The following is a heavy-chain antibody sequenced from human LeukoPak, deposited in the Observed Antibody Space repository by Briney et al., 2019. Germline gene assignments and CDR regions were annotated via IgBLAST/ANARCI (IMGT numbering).Heavy chain of an antibody. J-gene: IGHJ4*02. CDR2: ISGSDDST. Sequence: PGASLRLSCAASGFTFSSYAMRWVRQAPGKGLEWVSTISGSDDSTYYADSVKGRFTISRDNSKNTLYLQMISLRAEDTAVYYCAKDLSDYDFWSGPGYFDYWGKGTLVTVSS. V-gene: IGHV3-23*01. CDR3: AKDLSDYDFWSGPGYFDY. D-gene: IGHD3-3*01. CDR1: GFTFSSYA.